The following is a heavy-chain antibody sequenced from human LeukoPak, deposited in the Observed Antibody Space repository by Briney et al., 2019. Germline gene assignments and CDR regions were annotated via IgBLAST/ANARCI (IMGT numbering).Heavy chain of an antibody. J-gene: IGHJ4*02. D-gene: IGHD3-10*01. Sequence: GRSLRLSCAASGFTFSSYGIHWVRQAPGKGLVWVSRISSDGSITGYADSVKGRFTISRDNAKNTLYLQMNSLRAEDTAVYYCARHLNYYLDYWGQGTLVTVSS. CDR2: ISSDGSIT. CDR1: GFTFSSYG. V-gene: IGHV3-74*01. CDR3: ARHLNYYLDY.